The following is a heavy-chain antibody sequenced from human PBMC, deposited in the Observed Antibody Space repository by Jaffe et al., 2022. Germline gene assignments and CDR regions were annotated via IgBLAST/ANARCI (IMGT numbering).Heavy chain of an antibody. J-gene: IGHJ4*02. V-gene: IGHV3-43D*04. CDR1: GFTFDDYA. CDR2: ISWDGGST. D-gene: IGHD6-13*01. CDR3: AKDIGVGGERYSSSWYWGFDY. Sequence: EVQLVESGGVVVQPGGSLRLSCAASGFTFDDYAMHWVRQAPGKGLEWVSLISWDGGSTYYADSVKGRFTISRDNSKNSLYLQMNSLRAEDTALYYCAKDIGVGGERYSSSWYWGFDYWGQGTLVTVSS.